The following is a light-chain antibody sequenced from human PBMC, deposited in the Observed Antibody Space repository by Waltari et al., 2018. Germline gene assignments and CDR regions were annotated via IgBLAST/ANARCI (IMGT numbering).Light chain of an antibody. CDR3: QTWGTGIHGV. CDR2: LNSDGSH. V-gene: IGLV4-69*01. Sequence: QLVLTQSPSAPASLGASVKLTCTLSSGHSSYAIAWHQQQTEKGPRYLMKLNSDGSHSKGDGIPDRFSGSSSGAERYLTISSLQSEDEADYYCQTWGTGIHGVFGGGTKLTVL. J-gene: IGLJ2*01. CDR1: SGHSSYA.